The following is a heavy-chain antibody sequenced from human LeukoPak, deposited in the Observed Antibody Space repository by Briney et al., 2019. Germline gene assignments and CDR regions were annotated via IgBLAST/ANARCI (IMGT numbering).Heavy chain of an antibody. CDR3: ARSPYCSSTSCYMDV. Sequence: VSVKVSCKTSGYTFTSYGISWVRQAPGQGLEWMGWISAYNGNTNYAQKFQGRVTMTIDTPTSTAYMELRSLRSDDTALYYCARSPYCSSTSCYMDVWGQGTTVTVSS. CDR1: GYTFTSYG. V-gene: IGHV1-18*01. CDR2: ISAYNGNT. D-gene: IGHD2-2*01. J-gene: IGHJ6*02.